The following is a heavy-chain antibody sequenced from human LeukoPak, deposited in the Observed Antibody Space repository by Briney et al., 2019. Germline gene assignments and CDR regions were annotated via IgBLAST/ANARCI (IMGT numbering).Heavy chain of an antibody. CDR2: IWYDGSNK. V-gene: IGHV3-33*08. CDR1: GFTFSSYA. CDR3: ATLDIVVVPAAPGGHWFDP. D-gene: IGHD2-2*01. J-gene: IGHJ5*02. Sequence: GRSLRLSCAASGFTFSSYAMHWVRQAPGKGLEWVAVIWYDGSNKYYADSVKGRFTISRDNSKNTLYLQMNSLRAEDTAVYYCATLDIVVVPAAPGGHWFDPWGQGTLVTVSS.